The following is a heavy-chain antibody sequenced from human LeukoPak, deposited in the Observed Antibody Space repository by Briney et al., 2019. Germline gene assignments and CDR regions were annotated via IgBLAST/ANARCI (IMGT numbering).Heavy chain of an antibody. CDR1: GYTLTSYG. CDR3: ATSNCGGDCYSLDY. CDR2: MNPKSGNT. Sequence: ASVKVSCKASGYTLTSYGISWVRQAPGEGGERMGWMNPKSGNTGYAQNFQARVTMPRNTSISTAYMELSSLRSEDTAVYYCATSNCGGDCYSLDYWGQGTLVTVSS. D-gene: IGHD2-21*02. J-gene: IGHJ4*02. V-gene: IGHV1-8*02.